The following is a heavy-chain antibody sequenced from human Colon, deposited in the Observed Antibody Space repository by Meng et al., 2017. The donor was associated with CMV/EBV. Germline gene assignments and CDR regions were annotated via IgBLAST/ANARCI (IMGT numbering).Heavy chain of an antibody. D-gene: IGHD3-10*01. V-gene: IGHV3-66*01. J-gene: IGHJ4*02. CDR2: IYDDDST. CDR1: GFTVSTSY. CDR3: ARAGRRNFPHIFDS. Sequence: VEVGGGVGQTGGALRLSCAASGFTVSTSYMSRVRQAPGKGLEWVSIIYDDDSTYYADSVYDRFTISRDISKNTVYLQVNSLRAEDTAVYYCARAGRRNFPHIFDSWGQGTLVTVSS.